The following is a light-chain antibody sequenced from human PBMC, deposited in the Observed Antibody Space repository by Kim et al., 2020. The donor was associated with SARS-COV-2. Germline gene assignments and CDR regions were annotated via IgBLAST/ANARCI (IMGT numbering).Light chain of an antibody. CDR1: QKIDSH. V-gene: IGKV1-39*01. CDR2: AAS. Sequence: SYVGDRVTITCRASQKIDSHLKWYQQKPGMAPKVLIFAASTLQTGVPSRFSGSESGSDFSLTINSLQPEDFATYYCQQSFTTPWTFGQGTKVDIK. J-gene: IGKJ1*01. CDR3: QQSFTTPWT.